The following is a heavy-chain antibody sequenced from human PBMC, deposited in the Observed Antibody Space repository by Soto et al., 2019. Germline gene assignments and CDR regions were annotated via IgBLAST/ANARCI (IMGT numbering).Heavy chain of an antibody. V-gene: IGHV4-59*12. Sequence: PSETLSLTCTVSGGSISSYYWSWIRQPPGKGLEWIGYIYNSGSTNYNPSLKSRVTISVDTFKNQFSLKLSSVTAADTAVYYCVRERPDGSRLDPWGQGTMVTVS. D-gene: IGHD6-13*01. CDR1: GGSISSYY. CDR3: VRERPDGSRLDP. J-gene: IGHJ5*02. CDR2: IYNSGST.